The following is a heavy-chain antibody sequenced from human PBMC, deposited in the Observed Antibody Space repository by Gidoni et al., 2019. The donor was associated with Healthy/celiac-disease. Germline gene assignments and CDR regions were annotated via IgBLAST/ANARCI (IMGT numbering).Heavy chain of an antibody. CDR3: ARGVIANWFDP. D-gene: IGHD3-16*02. Sequence: SWIRQHPGKGLEWIGYIYYSGSTYYNPSLKSRVTISVDTSKNQFSLKLTSVTAADTAVYYCARGVIANWFDPWGQGTLVTVSS. CDR2: IYYSGST. J-gene: IGHJ5*02. V-gene: IGHV4-31*02.